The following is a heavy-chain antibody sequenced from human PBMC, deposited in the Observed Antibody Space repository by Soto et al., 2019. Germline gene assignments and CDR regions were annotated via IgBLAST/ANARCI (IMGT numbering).Heavy chain of an antibody. CDR3: ARDRDRTSSNIEVGFDP. CDR2: INPNSGGT. V-gene: IGHV1-2*02. CDR1: GYTFTGYY. Sequence: RASVKVSCKASGYTFTGYYMHWVRQAPGQGLEWMGWINPNSGGTNYAQKFQGRVTMTRDTSISTAYMELSRLRSDDTAVYYCARDRDRTSSNIEVGFDPWGQGTLVTVSS. J-gene: IGHJ5*02. D-gene: IGHD6-19*01.